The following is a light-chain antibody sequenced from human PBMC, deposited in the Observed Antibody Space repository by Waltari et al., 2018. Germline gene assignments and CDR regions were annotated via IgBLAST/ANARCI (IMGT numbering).Light chain of an antibody. CDR1: NLGDIY. J-gene: IGLJ2*01. Sequence: SFELIQPPSVAVSPGQTANITCSGDNLGDIYTYWYQQKPGQSPVAIMYQDTRRPSGIPERFSGSNSGNTSTLTISETQPVDEADYFCQTWDTITAIFGGGTRLTVL. CDR2: QDT. V-gene: IGLV3-1*01. CDR3: QTWDTITAI.